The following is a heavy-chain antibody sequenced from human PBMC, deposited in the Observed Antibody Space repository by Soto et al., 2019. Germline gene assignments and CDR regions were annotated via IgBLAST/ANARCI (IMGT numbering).Heavy chain of an antibody. CDR1: GGSFSGYY. CDR2: INHSGST. D-gene: IGHD5-18*01. Sequence: SETLSLTCAVYGGSFSGYYWSWIRQPPGKGLEWIGEINHSGSTNYNPSLKSRVTMTRDTSTRTVYMELSSLRSEDTAVYYCARDRVPVDTVMIGWFDPWGQGTLVTVSS. V-gene: IGHV4-34*10. CDR3: ARDRVPVDTVMIGWFDP. J-gene: IGHJ5*02.